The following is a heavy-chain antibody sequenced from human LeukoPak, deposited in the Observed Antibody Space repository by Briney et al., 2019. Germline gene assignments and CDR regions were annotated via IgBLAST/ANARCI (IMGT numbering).Heavy chain of an antibody. Sequence: GGSLRLSCAASGFTFDDYAMHWVRQAPGKGLEWVSGISWNSGSIGYADSVKGRFTISRDNAKNSLYLQMNSPRAEDTALYYCAKEGGSSGWYLSWFDPWGQGTLVTVSS. D-gene: IGHD6-19*01. CDR3: AKEGGSSGWYLSWFDP. CDR2: ISWNSGSI. J-gene: IGHJ5*02. V-gene: IGHV3-9*01. CDR1: GFTFDDYA.